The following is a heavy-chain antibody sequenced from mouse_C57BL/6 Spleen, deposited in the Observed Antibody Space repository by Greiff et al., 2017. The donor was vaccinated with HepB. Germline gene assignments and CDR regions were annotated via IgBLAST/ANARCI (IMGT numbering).Heavy chain of an antibody. Sequence: EVQGVESGGDLVKPGGSLKLSCAASGFTFSSYGMSWVRQTPDKRLEWVATISSGGSYTYYPDSVKGRFTISRDNAKNTLYLQMSSLKSEDTAMYYCERQDYSNLNAMDYWGQVTSVTVSS. CDR3: ERQDYSNLNAMDY. V-gene: IGHV5-6*01. CDR1: GFTFSSYG. D-gene: IGHD2-5*01. CDR2: ISSGGSYT. J-gene: IGHJ4*01.